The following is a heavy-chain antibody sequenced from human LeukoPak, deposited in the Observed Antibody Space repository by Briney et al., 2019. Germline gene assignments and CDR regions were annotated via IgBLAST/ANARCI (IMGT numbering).Heavy chain of an antibody. CDR2: IYYSGST. V-gene: IGHV4-31*03. D-gene: IGHD3-22*01. CDR3: AVEYDSSGPSGY. J-gene: IGHJ4*02. CDR1: GGSISSGGYY. Sequence: PSETLSLTCTVSGGSISSGGYYWSWIRQHPGKGLEWIGYIYYSGSTYYNPSLKSRVTISVDTSKNQFSLKLSSVTAADTAVYYCAVEYDSSGPSGYWGQGTLVTVSS.